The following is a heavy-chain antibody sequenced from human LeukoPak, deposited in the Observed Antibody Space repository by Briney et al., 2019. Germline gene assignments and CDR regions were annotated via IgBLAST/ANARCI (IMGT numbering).Heavy chain of an antibody. J-gene: IGHJ4*02. V-gene: IGHV1-69*05. CDR1: GGTFSSYA. CDR3: ARDGQGYYYDSSGYSD. Sequence: ASVKVSCXASGGTFSSYAISWVRQAPGQGLEWMGRIIPIFGTANYAQKFQGRVTITTDESTSTAYMELSSLRSEDTAVYYCARDGQGYYYDSSGYSDWGQGTLVTVSS. CDR2: IIPIFGTA. D-gene: IGHD3-22*01.